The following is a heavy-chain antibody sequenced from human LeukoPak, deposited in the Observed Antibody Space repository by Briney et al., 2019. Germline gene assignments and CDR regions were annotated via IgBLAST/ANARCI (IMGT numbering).Heavy chain of an antibody. CDR3: AKDARGDTAMEPTDY. D-gene: IGHD5-18*01. CDR2: ISGSGGST. CDR1: GFTFSSYG. V-gene: IGHV3-23*01. J-gene: IGHJ4*02. Sequence: QSGGSLRLSCAASGFTFSSYGMSWVRQAPGKGLEWVSAISGSGGSTYYADSVKGRFTISRDNSKNTLYLQMNSLRAEDTAVYYCAKDARGDTAMEPTDYWGQGTLVTVSS.